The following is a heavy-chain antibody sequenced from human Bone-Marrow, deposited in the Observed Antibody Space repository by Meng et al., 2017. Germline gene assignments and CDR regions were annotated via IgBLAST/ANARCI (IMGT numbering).Heavy chain of an antibody. J-gene: IGHJ2*01. D-gene: IGHD7-27*01. CDR1: GFPFSSDG. CDR3: ARTGESPNYWYFDL. V-gene: IGHV3-33*01. CDR2: IWYDGSNK. Sequence: QVQLVESGGGVVQPGSSLRLSGAASGFPFSSDGMHWVRHAPGKGLEWVAVIWYDGSNKYYADSVKGRFTISRDNSKNTLYLQMNSLRAEDTAVYYCARTGESPNYWYFDLWGRGTLVTVSS.